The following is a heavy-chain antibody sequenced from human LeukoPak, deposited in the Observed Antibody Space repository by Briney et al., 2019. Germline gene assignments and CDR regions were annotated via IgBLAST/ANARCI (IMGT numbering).Heavy chain of an antibody. J-gene: IGHJ4*02. CDR1: GGSISSYY. V-gene: IGHV4-59*01. Sequence: PSETLSLTRTVSGGSISSYYWSWIRQPPGKGLEWIGYIYYSGSTNYNPSLKSRVTISVDTSKNQFSLKLSSVTAADTAVYYCARVTNPGYSYGGPFDYWGQGTLVTVSS. D-gene: IGHD5-18*01. CDR3: ARVTNPGYSYGGPFDY. CDR2: IYYSGST.